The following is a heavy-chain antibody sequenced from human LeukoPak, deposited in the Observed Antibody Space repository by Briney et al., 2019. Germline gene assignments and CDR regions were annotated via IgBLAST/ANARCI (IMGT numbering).Heavy chain of an antibody. CDR2: LKTDGSRT. Sequence: GGSLRLSCAASGFIFNNYGLVWVRQAPGKGLEWVSRLKTDGSRTNYADSVKGRFTISRDNARNTVYLQMNSLRAEDTAVYYCSRDHPGSNSLDYWGQGTLVTVSS. CDR3: SRDHPGSNSLDY. V-gene: IGHV3-74*01. D-gene: IGHD4-11*01. J-gene: IGHJ4*02. CDR1: GFIFNNYG.